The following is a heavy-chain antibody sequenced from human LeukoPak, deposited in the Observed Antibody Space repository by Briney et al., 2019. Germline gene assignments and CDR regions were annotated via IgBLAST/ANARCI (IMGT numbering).Heavy chain of an antibody. J-gene: IGHJ4*02. CDR2: ISSRGGTI. D-gene: IGHD4-23*01. CDR3: ARGDYGGKSGIDY. Sequence: PGGSLRLSCAVSGFTFSSFEMNWVRQAPGKGLEWVSYISSRGGTIYYADSVKGRFTISRDSAKNSLYLQMNSLRADDTADYYCARGDYGGKSGIDYWGQGTLVTVSS. V-gene: IGHV3-48*03. CDR1: GFTFSSFE.